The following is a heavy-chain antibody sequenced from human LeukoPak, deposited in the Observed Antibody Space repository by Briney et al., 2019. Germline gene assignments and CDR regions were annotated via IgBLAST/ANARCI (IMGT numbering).Heavy chain of an antibody. J-gene: IGHJ3*02. CDR2: ISYDGSNK. Sequence: GGSLRLSCAASGFTFSSYAMHWVRQAPGEGLEWVAVISYDGSNKYYADSVKGRFTISRDNSKNTLYLQMNSLRAEDTAVYYCARDFRPGDFWSGYYLDAFDIWGQGTMVTVSS. V-gene: IGHV3-30-3*01. CDR1: GFTFSSYA. D-gene: IGHD3-3*01. CDR3: ARDFRPGDFWSGYYLDAFDI.